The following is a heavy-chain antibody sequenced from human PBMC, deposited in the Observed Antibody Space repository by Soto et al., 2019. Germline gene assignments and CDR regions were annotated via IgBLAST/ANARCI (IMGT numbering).Heavy chain of an antibody. CDR2: ISAYNGNA. CDR1: GYTFSNYG. CDR3: AAGYSAYAALLL. J-gene: IGHJ4*02. Sequence: APVEVSCKASGYTFSNYGINSVRQAPGQGLEWMGWISAYNGNANYAQRLQDRLIMTTDTSTSTAYMELGSLRSDDTAFYYCAAGYSAYAALLLWGQGTVVTVSS. D-gene: IGHD5-12*01. V-gene: IGHV1-18*01.